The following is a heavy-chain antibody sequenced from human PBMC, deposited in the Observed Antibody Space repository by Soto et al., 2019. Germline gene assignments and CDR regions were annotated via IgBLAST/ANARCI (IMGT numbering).Heavy chain of an antibody. D-gene: IGHD2-2*01. CDR3: AHSRWVYCSTTSCPYYFDY. J-gene: IGHJ4*02. CDR1: GFSLSTSGVR. Sequence: QITLKESGPTLVKPTQTLTLTCTFSGFSLSTSGVRVGWIRQPPGKALEWLALIYWDDDKRYSPSLKSRLTLTKDTSKNQVVLTMTNMDPVDTATYYSAHSRWVYCSTTSCPYYFDYWGQGTLVTVSS. CDR2: IYWDDDK. V-gene: IGHV2-5*02.